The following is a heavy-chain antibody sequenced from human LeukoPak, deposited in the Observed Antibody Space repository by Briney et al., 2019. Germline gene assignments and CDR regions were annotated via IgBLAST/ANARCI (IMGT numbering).Heavy chain of an antibody. CDR3: AKDLVSGYSSGWYDAVFDY. CDR2: ISGSGGST. Sequence: PGGSLRLSRAASGFTFSSYAMSWVRQAPGKGLEWVSAISGSGGSTYYADSVKGRFTISRDNSKNTLYLQMNSLRAEDTAVYYCAKDLVSGYSSGWYDAVFDYWGQGTLVTVSS. V-gene: IGHV3-23*01. D-gene: IGHD6-19*01. CDR1: GFTFSSYA. J-gene: IGHJ4*02.